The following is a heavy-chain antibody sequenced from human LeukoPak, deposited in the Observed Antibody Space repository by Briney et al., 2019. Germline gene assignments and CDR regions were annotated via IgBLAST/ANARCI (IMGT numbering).Heavy chain of an antibody. Sequence: GGSLRLSCVASGFTFSHFAMSWVRHTPGKGLEWVSAISGSGSKTYYLESVKGRFTISRDNSKNTLYLQMNSLRADDTAVYFCATVYYKSSGYSQAFDHWGQGTLVTVSS. V-gene: IGHV3-23*01. D-gene: IGHD3-22*01. CDR1: GFTFSHFA. CDR3: ATVYYKSSGYSQAFDH. CDR2: ISGSGSKT. J-gene: IGHJ4*02.